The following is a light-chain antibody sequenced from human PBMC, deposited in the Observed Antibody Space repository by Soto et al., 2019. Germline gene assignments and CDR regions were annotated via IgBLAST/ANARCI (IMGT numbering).Light chain of an antibody. V-gene: IGKV3-20*01. CDR3: QQYGSSPYT. Sequence: EIVLTQSPGTLSLSPGERATLSCRASQSVSSNYLAWYQQKPGLAPRLLIYGASSRATGIPDRFSGRGSGTHFTLTISRLEPEDFAVSYCQQYGSSPYTFGQGTKLEIK. J-gene: IGKJ2*01. CDR1: QSVSSNY. CDR2: GAS.